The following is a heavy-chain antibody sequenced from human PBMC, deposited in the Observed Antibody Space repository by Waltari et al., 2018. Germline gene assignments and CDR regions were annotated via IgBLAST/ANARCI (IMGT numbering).Heavy chain of an antibody. Sequence: EVRLVESGGGLVQPGGSLRRSCAASGFPLSTVWMSWVRQAAGKGLEWVANINQDGREKYYVDSMKGRVTISRDNAKNSLFLQMDSLRAEDTAVYFCAMAAGTLYWGQGTLVTVSS. V-gene: IGHV3-7*01. CDR2: INQDGREK. CDR3: AMAAGTLY. D-gene: IGHD6-13*01. J-gene: IGHJ4*02. CDR1: GFPLSTVW.